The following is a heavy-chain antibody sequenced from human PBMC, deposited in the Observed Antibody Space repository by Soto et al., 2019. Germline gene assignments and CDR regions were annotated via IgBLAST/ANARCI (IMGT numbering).Heavy chain of an antibody. CDR1: GFTFSSYA. V-gene: IGHV3-23*01. CDR3: AKEYDYSSGWERIDY. CDR2: ISGSGIST. Sequence: EVQLLESGGGLVQSGGSLRVSCAASGFTFSSYAMSWVRQAPGKGLEWVSAISGSGISTYYADSVKGRFTISRDNSKNTLYLQMNSLRDEDTAVYYCAKEYDYSSGWERIDYWGQGTLVTVSS. J-gene: IGHJ4*02. D-gene: IGHD6-19*01.